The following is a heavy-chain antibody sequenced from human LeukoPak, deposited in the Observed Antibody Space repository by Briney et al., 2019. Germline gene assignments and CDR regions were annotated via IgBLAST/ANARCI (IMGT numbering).Heavy chain of an antibody. CDR3: TRYGIVGAKVDY. V-gene: IGHV3-49*04. J-gene: IGHJ4*02. CDR1: GFTSGDYA. Sequence: GGSLRLSCTASGFTSGDYAMSWVRQAPGKGLEWVGFIRSKAYGGTTEYAASVKGRFTISRDDSKSIAYLQMNSLKTEDTAVYYCTRYGIVGAKVDYWGQGTLVTVSS. D-gene: IGHD1-26*01. CDR2: IRSKAYGGTT.